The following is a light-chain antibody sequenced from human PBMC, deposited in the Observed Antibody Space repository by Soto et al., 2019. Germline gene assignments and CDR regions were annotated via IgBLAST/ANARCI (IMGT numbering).Light chain of an antibody. CDR1: QSVLYSSNTRNY. J-gene: IGKJ1*01. CDR2: WAS. Sequence: DIVMTQSPDSLAVSLGERATINCRSSQSVLYSSNTRNYLAWYQQKPGQPPKLLIYWASTRESGVPDRFSGSGSGTDFTLTIGSLQAEDVAIYYCQQYHTTPQTFGQGTKVEIK. CDR3: QQYHTTPQT. V-gene: IGKV4-1*01.